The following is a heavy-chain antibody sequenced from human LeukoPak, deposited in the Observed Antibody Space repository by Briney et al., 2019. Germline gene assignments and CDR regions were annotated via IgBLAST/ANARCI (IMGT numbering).Heavy chain of an antibody. CDR1: GGSISSGDYY. D-gene: IGHD3-22*01. J-gene: IGHJ5*02. V-gene: IGHV4-30-4*01. Sequence: SETLSLTCTVSGGSISSGDYYWSWIRQPPGKGLEWIGYIYYSGSTYYNPSLKSRVTISVDTSKNQFSLKLSSVTAADTAVYYCARSRDSTYYYDSSGSWFDPWGQGTLVTVS. CDR3: ARSRDSTYYYDSSGSWFDP. CDR2: IYYSGST.